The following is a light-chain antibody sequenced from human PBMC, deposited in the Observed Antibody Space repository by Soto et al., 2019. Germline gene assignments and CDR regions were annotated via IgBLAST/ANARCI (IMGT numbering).Light chain of an antibody. V-gene: IGKV1-5*01. CDR2: DAS. CDR3: QQYDNYPLT. Sequence: DIRMTQSPSTLSASVGDRVTITCRASQSVRSWLAWYQQKPGRAPKFLIYDASSLESGVPSRFSGSGSGTEFTLTISNLQPDDFATYYCQQYDNYPLTFGGGTKVEI. J-gene: IGKJ4*01. CDR1: QSVRSW.